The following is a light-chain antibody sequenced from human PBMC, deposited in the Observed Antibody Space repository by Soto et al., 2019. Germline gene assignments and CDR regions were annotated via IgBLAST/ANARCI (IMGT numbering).Light chain of an antibody. J-gene: IGKJ1*01. CDR2: DAS. V-gene: IGKV3-20*01. CDR1: QSVSSSY. CDR3: LQYGRSPRT. Sequence: ESVLTQSPGTLSLSPGERATLSCRASQSVSSSYLAWYQQKPGQAPRLLIYDASSRAPGIQDRFSGSGYGTDFTLTISSLEPEDFAVYYCLQYGRSPRTFGQGTKVEIK.